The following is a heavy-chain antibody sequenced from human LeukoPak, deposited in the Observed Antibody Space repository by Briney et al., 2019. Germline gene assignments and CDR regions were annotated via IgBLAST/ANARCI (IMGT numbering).Heavy chain of an antibody. CDR2: IKQDGSEK. J-gene: IGHJ4*02. Sequence: GGSLRLSCAASGFTFSSYWMSWVRQAPGKGLEWVANIKQDGSEKYYVDSVKGRFTISRDKAKNSLYLQMNSLRAEDTAVYYCARGCSGWFEDGFDYWGQGTLVTVSS. D-gene: IGHD6-19*01. CDR1: GFTFSSYW. V-gene: IGHV3-7*04. CDR3: ARGCSGWFEDGFDY.